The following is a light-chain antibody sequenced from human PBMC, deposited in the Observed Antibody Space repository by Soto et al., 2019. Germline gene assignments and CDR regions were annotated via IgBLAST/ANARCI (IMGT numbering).Light chain of an antibody. CDR2: EVS. Sequence: QSALTQPPSASGSPGQSVTISCTGTSSDVGGYNYVSWYQQHPGKAPKLMISEVSKRPSGVPDRLSGSKSGNTASLTVSGLHSEDAADYYCSSFAGNNNLVFGGGTKLTVL. CDR3: SSFAGNNNLV. CDR1: SSDVGGYNY. V-gene: IGLV2-8*01. J-gene: IGLJ2*01.